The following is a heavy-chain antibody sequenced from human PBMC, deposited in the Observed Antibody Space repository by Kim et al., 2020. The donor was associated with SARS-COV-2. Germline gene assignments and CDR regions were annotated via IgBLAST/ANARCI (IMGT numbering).Heavy chain of an antibody. Sequence: SETLSLTCAVYGGSFSGYYWSWIRQPPGKGLEWIGEINHSGSTNYNPSLKSRVTISVDTSKNQFSLKLSSVTAADTAVYYCARVRVSGSGHLFSNYYYYGMDVWGQGTTVTVSS. CDR2: INHSGST. V-gene: IGHV4-34*01. D-gene: IGHD6-19*01. J-gene: IGHJ6*02. CDR3: ARVRVSGSGHLFSNYYYYGMDV. CDR1: GGSFSGYY.